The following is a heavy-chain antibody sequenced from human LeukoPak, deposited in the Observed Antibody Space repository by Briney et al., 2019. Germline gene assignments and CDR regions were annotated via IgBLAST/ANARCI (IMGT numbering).Heavy chain of an antibody. V-gene: IGHV3-33*01. Sequence: GGSLRLSCAASGFTFSSYGMHWVRQAPGKGLEGVAVIWYDGSNKYYADSVKGRFTISRDNSKNTLYLQMNSLRAEDTAVYYCARTYYYDSSGYLDYWGQGTLVTVSS. CDR2: IWYDGSNK. D-gene: IGHD3-22*01. CDR3: ARTYYYDSSGYLDY. J-gene: IGHJ4*02. CDR1: GFTFSSYG.